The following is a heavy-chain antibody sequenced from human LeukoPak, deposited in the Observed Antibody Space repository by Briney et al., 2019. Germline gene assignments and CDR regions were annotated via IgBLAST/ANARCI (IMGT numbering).Heavy chain of an antibody. V-gene: IGHV4-39*01. Sequence: PSETLSLTXTVSGGSISSSSYYWGWIRQPPGKGLEWIGSIYYSGSTYYNPSLKSRVTISVDTSKNQFSLKLSSVTAADTAVYYCARVVASPHYYYMDVWGKGTTVTVSS. D-gene: IGHD2-15*01. CDR1: GGSISSSSYY. J-gene: IGHJ6*03. CDR3: ARVVASPHYYYMDV. CDR2: IYYSGST.